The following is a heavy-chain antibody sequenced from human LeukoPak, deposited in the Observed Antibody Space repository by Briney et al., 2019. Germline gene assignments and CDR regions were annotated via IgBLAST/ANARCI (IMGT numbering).Heavy chain of an antibody. CDR3: ARWDTAVSGGPSDY. CDR1: GGSISSYY. CDR2: IYYSGST. D-gene: IGHD5-18*01. Sequence: PSETLSLTCTVSGGSISSYYWSWIRQPPGKGLEWIGYIYYSGSTNYNPSLKSRVTISVDTSKNQFSLKLSSVTAADTAVYYCARWDTAVSGGPSDYWGQGTLVTVSS. V-gene: IGHV4-59*01. J-gene: IGHJ4*02.